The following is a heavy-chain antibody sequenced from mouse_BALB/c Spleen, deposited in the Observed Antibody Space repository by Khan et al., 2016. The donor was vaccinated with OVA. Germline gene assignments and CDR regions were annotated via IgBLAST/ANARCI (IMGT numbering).Heavy chain of an antibody. CDR3: ARVYGGDFDY. Sequence: EVQLQESGPGLVKPSQSLSLICTVTGYSITSDYAWNWIRQFPGNKLEWMGFISYSGNTKYNPSLKSRISITRDTSKNQFFLQLNSVTTEDTATXYCARVYGGDFDYWGPGTTLTVSS. V-gene: IGHV3-2*02. CDR1: GYSITSDYA. CDR2: ISYSGNT. J-gene: IGHJ2*01. D-gene: IGHD1-1*01.